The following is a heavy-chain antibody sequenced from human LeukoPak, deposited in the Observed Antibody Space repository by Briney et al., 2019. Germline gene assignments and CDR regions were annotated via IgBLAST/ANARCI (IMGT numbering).Heavy chain of an antibody. D-gene: IGHD2-2*01. CDR2: IKPDGSGH. CDR3: SSQPAVLDLDY. J-gene: IGHJ4*02. V-gene: IGHV3-7*01. CDR1: RFTFNNYW. Sequence: PGGSLRLSCAASRFTFNNYWMTWVPQGPGMGREGVANIKPDGSGHNYVDSVKGRFTISRDNAKNSLYLQMNRLRVEDTAVYYRSSQPAVLDLDYWSQGTLVTVSS.